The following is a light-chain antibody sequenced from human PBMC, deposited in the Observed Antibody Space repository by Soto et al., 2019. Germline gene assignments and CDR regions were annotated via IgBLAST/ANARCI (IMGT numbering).Light chain of an antibody. Sequence: QSALTQPPSASGTPGQRVTISCSGSSSNIGSNTVNWYQQLPGTAPKLLIYSSNQWPSGVPDRFSGSKSGTSAFLAISGLQSEDEADYYCAAWDDNLNGPVFGGGTQLTVL. CDR2: SSN. CDR1: SSNIGSNT. J-gene: IGLJ3*02. CDR3: AAWDDNLNGPV. V-gene: IGLV1-44*01.